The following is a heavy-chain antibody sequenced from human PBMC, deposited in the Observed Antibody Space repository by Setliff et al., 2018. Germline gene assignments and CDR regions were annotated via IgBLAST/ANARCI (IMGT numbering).Heavy chain of an antibody. CDR2: INTNTGNP. D-gene: IGHD3-10*01. J-gene: IGHJ6*03. V-gene: IGHV7-4-1*02. Sequence: ASVKVSCKASGYTFTTYTMNWMRQAPGQGLEWMGWINTNTGNPSYAQDFTGRFVFSLDTSVSTAYLQISSLKAEDTAIYYCARGSRFGTIVYKGDYYMDVWGKGTTVTVSS. CDR1: GYTFTTYT. CDR3: ARGSRFGTIVYKGDYYMDV.